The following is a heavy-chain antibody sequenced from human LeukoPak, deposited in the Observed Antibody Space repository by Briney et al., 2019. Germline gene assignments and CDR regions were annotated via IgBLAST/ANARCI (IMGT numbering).Heavy chain of an antibody. V-gene: IGHV4-39*07. CDR2: IYYSGSA. CDR1: GGSISSSSYY. CDR3: VSRIAAAGIFDY. D-gene: IGHD6-13*01. Sequence: SETLSLTCTVSGGSISSSSYYWGWIRQPPGKGLEWIGSIYYSGSAYYNPSLKSRVTISVDTSKNQFSLKLSSVTAADTAVYYCVSRIAAAGIFDYWGQGTLVTVSS. J-gene: IGHJ4*02.